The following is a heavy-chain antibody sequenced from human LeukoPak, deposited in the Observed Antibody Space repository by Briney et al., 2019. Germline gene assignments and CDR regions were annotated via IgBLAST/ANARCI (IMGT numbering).Heavy chain of an antibody. CDR2: ISSSSSTI. D-gene: IGHD3-9*01. J-gene: IGHJ4*02. CDR3: AKSRGYDILTGYYDY. Sequence: PGGSLRLSCAASGFTFSSYSMNWVRQAPGKGLEWVSYISSSSSTIYYADSVKGRFTISRDNAKNSLYLQMNSLRAEDTALYYCAKSRGYDILTGYYDYWGQGTLVTVSS. V-gene: IGHV3-48*04. CDR1: GFTFSSYS.